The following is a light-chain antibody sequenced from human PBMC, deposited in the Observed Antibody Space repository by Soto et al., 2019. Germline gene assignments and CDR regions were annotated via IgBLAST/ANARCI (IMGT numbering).Light chain of an antibody. CDR2: STN. V-gene: IGLV8-61*01. CDR1: SGSVSTSYY. Sequence: QAVVTQEPSFSVSPGGTVTLTCGLSSGSVSTSYYPSWYQQTPGQAPRTLIYSTNTRSSGVPDRFSGSILGNKAALTITWAQADDESDYYCGLYMGSGPNLVFGGGTKVTVL. CDR3: GLYMGSGPNLV. J-gene: IGLJ3*02.